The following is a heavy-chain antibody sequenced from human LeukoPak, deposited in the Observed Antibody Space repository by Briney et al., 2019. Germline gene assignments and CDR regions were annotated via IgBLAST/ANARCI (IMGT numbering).Heavy chain of an antibody. CDR1: GYTFTSYG. D-gene: IGHD3-10*01. CDR3: ARLGAYGSGSYFIRPIDY. CDR2: IYPGDSDT. J-gene: IGHJ4*02. V-gene: IGHV5-51*01. Sequence: GASVKVSCKASGYTFTSYGISWVRQMPGKGLEWMGIIYPGDSDTRYSPSFQGQVTISADKSISTAYLQWSSLKASDTAMYYCARLGAYGSGSYFIRPIDYWGQGTLVTVSS.